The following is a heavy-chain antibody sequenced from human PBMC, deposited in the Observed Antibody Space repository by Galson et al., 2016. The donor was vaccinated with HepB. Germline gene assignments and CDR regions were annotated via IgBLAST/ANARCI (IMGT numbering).Heavy chain of an antibody. CDR1: GFTVSSNN. CDR3: AKDDDDYNDAFDI. CDR2: IQFDGSKK. V-gene: IGHV3-33*06. J-gene: IGHJ3*02. D-gene: IGHD5-24*01. Sequence: SLRLSCAASGFTVSSNNMDWVRQAPGKGLEWVAAIQFDGSKKYYGDSVKGRFTISRDDSKNTVYLQMSSLRAEGTAVYYCAKDDDDYNDAFDIWGQGTMVTVSS.